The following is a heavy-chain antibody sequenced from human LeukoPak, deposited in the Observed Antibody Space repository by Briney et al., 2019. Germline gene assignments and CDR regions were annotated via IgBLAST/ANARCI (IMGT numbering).Heavy chain of an antibody. CDR3: ARRVVRGVITN. CDR2: INHSGST. D-gene: IGHD3-10*01. V-gene: IGHV4-34*01. Sequence: SETLSLTCAVYGGSFSGYYWSWIRQPPGKGLEWIGEINHSGSTNYNPSLRSRVTISVDTSKNQFSLKLSSVTAADTAVYYCARRVVRGVITNWGQGTLVTVSS. CDR1: GGSFSGYY. J-gene: IGHJ4*02.